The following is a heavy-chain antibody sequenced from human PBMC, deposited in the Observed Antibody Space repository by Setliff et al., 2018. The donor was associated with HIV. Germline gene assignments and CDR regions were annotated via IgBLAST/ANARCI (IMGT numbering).Heavy chain of an antibody. CDR2: ISPDNGNR. D-gene: IGHD1-26*01. Sequence: ASVKVSCKSSGYTFTDYFMHWVRQAPGQGLEWMGWISPDNGNRRILRRFQGRVTMTRDTSISTAYMELSSLRSEDTAVYYCARRVGATVDAFDIWGQGTMVTVSS. V-gene: IGHV1-2*02. CDR3: ARRVGATVDAFDI. CDR1: GYTFTDYF. J-gene: IGHJ3*02.